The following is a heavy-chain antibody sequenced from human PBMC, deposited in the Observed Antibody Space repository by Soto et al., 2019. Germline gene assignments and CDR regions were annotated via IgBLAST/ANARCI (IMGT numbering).Heavy chain of an antibody. D-gene: IGHD3-3*02. J-gene: IGHJ5*02. CDR2: IYYSGSP. CDR1: GGSISSSSYY. V-gene: IGHV4-39*01. Sequence: QLQLQESGPGLVKPSETLSLTCTVSGGSISSSSYYWSWIRQPPGKGLEWIGRIYYSGSPYSNPSLNSRVTMSVDTSKNQFSLKLSSVTAADTAVYCASPKIAFYNGLDPWSQGTLVTVSS. CDR3: ASPKIAFYNGLDP.